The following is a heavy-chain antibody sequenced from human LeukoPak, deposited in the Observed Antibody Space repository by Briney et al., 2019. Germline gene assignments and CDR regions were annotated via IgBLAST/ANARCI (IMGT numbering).Heavy chain of an antibody. Sequence: GGSLRLSCVASGFIFNNYAMAWVRQAPGKGLEWAAAISGSGGSTYYADSVKGRFTISRDNSKNTFYMQLNSLRAEDTAVYYCASAKARIAAAGMSFDYWGQGTLVTVSS. CDR1: GFIFNNYA. J-gene: IGHJ4*02. V-gene: IGHV3-23*01. D-gene: IGHD6-13*01. CDR2: ISGSGGST. CDR3: ASAKARIAAAGMSFDY.